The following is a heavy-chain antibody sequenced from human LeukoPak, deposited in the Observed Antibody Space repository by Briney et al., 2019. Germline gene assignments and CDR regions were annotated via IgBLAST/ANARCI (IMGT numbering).Heavy chain of an antibody. Sequence: KASETLSLTCIVSSASVTSSPYFWGWIRQSPGQGLEWIGTSSYSGTTYYNPSLRSRVTVSLDTSKKNFSLKLNSVTAADTAVYYCAANSADYNTLGSSYKVWGQGSLVTVSS. CDR1: SASVTSSPYF. V-gene: IGHV4-39*02. CDR2: SSYSGTT. D-gene: IGHD3-10*01. CDR3: AANSADYNTLGSSYKV. J-gene: IGHJ4*02.